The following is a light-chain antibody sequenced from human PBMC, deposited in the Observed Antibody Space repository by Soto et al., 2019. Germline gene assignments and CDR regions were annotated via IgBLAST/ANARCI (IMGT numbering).Light chain of an antibody. CDR2: DAS. Sequence: EIVLTQSPATLSLSPGERVTLSCRASQSVISYLAWYQQIPGQAPRLLIYDASNRATGIPARFSGSGSGTDCGLVIRCLEPEGFAVYYCQQRSSCPLTFGQGNKLQI. V-gene: IGKV3-11*01. CDR3: QQRSSCPLT. J-gene: IGKJ2*01. CDR1: QSVISY.